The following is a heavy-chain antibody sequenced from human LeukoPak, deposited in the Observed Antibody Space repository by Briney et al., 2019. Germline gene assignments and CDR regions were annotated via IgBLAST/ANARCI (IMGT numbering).Heavy chain of an antibody. J-gene: IGHJ4*02. CDR2: IYYSGST. D-gene: IGHD2-15*01. CDR3: ARGRNCSGGSCSWKPSDY. CDR1: GGSISSSSYY. V-gene: IGHV4-39*01. Sequence: SETLSLTCTVSGGSISSSSYYWGWIRQPPGKGLEWIGSIYYSGSTYYNPSLKSRVTISVDTSKNQFSLKLSSVTAADTAVYYCARGRNCSGGSCSWKPSDYWGQGTLVTVSS.